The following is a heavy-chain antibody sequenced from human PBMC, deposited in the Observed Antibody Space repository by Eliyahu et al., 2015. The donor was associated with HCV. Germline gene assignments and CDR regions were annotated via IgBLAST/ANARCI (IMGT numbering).Heavy chain of an antibody. CDR2: ISTSGGTT. V-gene: IGHV3-23*01. CDR1: GFTFSAXA. J-gene: IGHJ1*01. CDR3: AKSAVSHIGYFQH. D-gene: IGHD5-12*01. Sequence: EVQLLESGGDFVQPGGSLXLXCAASGFTFSAXAMRWVRQAPGKGPEWVSVISTSGGTTYYADTVKGRFTISRDNSKNMLYLQMNNLRAEDTARYYCAKSAVSHIGYFQHWGQGTLVTVSS.